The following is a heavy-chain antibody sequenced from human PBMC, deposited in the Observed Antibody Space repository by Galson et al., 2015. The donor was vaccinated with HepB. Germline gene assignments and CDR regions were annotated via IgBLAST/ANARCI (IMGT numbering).Heavy chain of an antibody. CDR1: GFTFGDYA. V-gene: IGHV3-49*03. CDR2: IRSKAYGGTT. D-gene: IGHD5-24*01. Sequence: SLRLSCAASGFTFGDYAMSWFRQAPGKGLEWVGFIRSKAYGGTTEYAASVKGRFTISRDDSRSIAYLQMNSLKTEDTAVYYCTRRRDGYKYYYYGMDVWGQGTTVTVSS. CDR3: TRRRDGYKYYYYGMDV. J-gene: IGHJ6*02.